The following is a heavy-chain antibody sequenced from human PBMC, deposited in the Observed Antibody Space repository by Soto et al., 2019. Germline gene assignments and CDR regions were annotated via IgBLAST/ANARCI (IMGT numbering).Heavy chain of an antibody. J-gene: IGHJ6*02. CDR3: TSGGSDRSAKYYYYYGMDV. CDR2: IRSKAYGGTT. D-gene: IGHD2-15*01. V-gene: IGHV3-49*04. CDR1: GFTFGDYA. Sequence: GGSLRLSCTASGFTFGDYAMSWVRQAPGKGLEWVGFIRSKAYGGTTEYAASVKGRFTISRDDSKSIAYLQMNSLKTEDTAVYYCTSGGSDRSAKYYYYYGMDVWGQGTTVTVSS.